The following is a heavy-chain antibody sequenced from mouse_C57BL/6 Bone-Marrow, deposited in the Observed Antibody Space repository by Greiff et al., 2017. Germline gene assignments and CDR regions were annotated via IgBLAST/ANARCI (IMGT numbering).Heavy chain of an antibody. J-gene: IGHJ2*01. V-gene: IGHV1-26*01. CDR3: ARGGLDGYCYFDY. Sequence: EVQLQQSGPELVKPGASVKISCKASGYTFTDYYMNWVKQSHGKSLEWIGDINPKNGGTSYNQKFKGKATLTVDKSSSTAYMELRSLTSEDSAVYYCARGGLDGYCYFDYWGQGTTLTVSS. CDR1: GYTFTDYY. D-gene: IGHD2-3*01. CDR2: INPKNGGT.